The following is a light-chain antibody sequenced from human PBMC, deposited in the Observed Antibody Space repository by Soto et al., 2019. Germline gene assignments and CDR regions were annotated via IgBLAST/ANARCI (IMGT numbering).Light chain of an antibody. CDR2: DDS. Sequence: SYELTQPPSVSVAPGQTATITCRGNNIGSKTVHWYQQNPGQAPVLVVFDDSDRLSGIPERFSGSNSGNTATLTISRVEAGDEADYYCQVWGNSPDHRYVFGTGTKVTVL. J-gene: IGLJ1*01. CDR1: NIGSKT. CDR3: QVWGNSPDHRYV. V-gene: IGLV3-21*02.